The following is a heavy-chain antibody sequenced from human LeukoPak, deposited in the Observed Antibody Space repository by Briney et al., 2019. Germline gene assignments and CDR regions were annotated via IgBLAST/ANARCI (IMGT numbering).Heavy chain of an antibody. CDR3: ARTSTVVTPFDY. D-gene: IGHD4-23*01. CDR1: GYTFTSYG. Sequence: GASVKVSCKASGYTFTSYGISWVRQAPGQGLEWMGIINPSGGSTSYAQKFQGRVTMTRDMSTSTVYMELSSLRSEDTAVYYCARTSTVVTPFDYWGQGTLVTVSS. CDR2: INPSGGST. V-gene: IGHV1-46*01. J-gene: IGHJ4*02.